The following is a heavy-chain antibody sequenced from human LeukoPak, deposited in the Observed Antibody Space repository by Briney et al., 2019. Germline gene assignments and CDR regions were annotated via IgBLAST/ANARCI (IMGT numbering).Heavy chain of an antibody. Sequence: GGSLRLSCAASGFTFSSYERNWVRRAPGRGLGWVSYISSSGSTIYYADSVKGRFTISRDNAKNSLYLQMNSLRAEDTAVYYCARDPLPYYDILTGPYWGQGTLVTVSS. CDR3: ARDPLPYYDILTGPY. CDR2: ISSSGSTI. J-gene: IGHJ4*02. V-gene: IGHV3-48*03. D-gene: IGHD3-9*01. CDR1: GFTFSSYE.